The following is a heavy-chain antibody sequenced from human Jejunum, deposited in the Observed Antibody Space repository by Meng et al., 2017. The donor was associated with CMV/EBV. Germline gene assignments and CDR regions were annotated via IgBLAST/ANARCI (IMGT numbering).Heavy chain of an antibody. CDR3: ARDIDH. CDR2: ISSSSRYI. J-gene: IGHJ5*02. V-gene: IGHV3-21*01. Sequence: VPLVDSGGGLGKPGGSLRLSCIGSGFTFSSYNMNWVRQAPGKGLEWVSSISSSSRYINYADSVKGRFTISRDNAKNSLYLQMNSLRVEDTAIYYCARDIDHWGQGTLVTVSS. CDR1: GFTFSSYN.